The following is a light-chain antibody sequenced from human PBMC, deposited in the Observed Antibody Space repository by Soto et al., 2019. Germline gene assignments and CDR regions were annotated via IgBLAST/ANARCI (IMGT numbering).Light chain of an antibody. CDR2: EVN. CDR3: FSFTNTSNPV. Sequence: ALTQPASLSGSPGQSITISCTGTSSDIGAYDYVSWFQQHPGKAPKLMISEVNNRPSGVSNRFSDSKSGNTAYLTISGLQVEDEAQYFCFSFTNTSNPVFGTGTKVTV. CDR1: SSDIGAYDY. V-gene: IGLV2-14*01. J-gene: IGLJ1*01.